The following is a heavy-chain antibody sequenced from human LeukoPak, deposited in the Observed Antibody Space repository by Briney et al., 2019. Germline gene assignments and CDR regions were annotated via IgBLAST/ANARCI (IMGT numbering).Heavy chain of an antibody. CDR3: ARGNEYQLLSTYWYFDL. CDR2: INPSGGST. D-gene: IGHD2-2*01. CDR1: GYTFTSYY. Sequence: ASVKVSCKASGYTFTSYYMHWVRQAPGQGLEWMGVINPSGGSTSYAQKFQGRVTMTRDTSTSTVYMELSSLRCEDTAVYYCARGNEYQLLSTYWYFDLWGRGTLVTVSS. J-gene: IGHJ2*01. V-gene: IGHV1-46*03.